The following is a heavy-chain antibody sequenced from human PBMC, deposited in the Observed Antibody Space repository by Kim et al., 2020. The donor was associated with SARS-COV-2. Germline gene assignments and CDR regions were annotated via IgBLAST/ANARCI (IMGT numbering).Heavy chain of an antibody. J-gene: IGHJ4*02. CDR3: ASDTGWHFDN. CDR2: SGK. D-gene: IGHD6-19*01. V-gene: IGHV3-7*03. Sequence: SGKRYVDSVRGRFTVPRDNAKKSLFLQMSSLRADDTAIYYCASDTGWHFDNWGQGTLVSVSS.